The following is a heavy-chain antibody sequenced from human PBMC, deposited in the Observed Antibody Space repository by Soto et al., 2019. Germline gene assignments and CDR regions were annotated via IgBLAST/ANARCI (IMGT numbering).Heavy chain of an antibody. J-gene: IGHJ4*02. CDR3: ARVMSITGIYYFDY. CDR1: GFTFSSYS. Sequence: EVQLVESGGGLVQPGGSLRLSCAASGFTFSSYSMNWVRQAPGKGLEWVSYISSSSSTIYYADSVKGRFTISRDNAKNSLYLQMNSLRDEDTAVYYCARVMSITGIYYFDYWGQGTLVTVSS. CDR2: ISSSSSTI. V-gene: IGHV3-48*02. D-gene: IGHD1-20*01.